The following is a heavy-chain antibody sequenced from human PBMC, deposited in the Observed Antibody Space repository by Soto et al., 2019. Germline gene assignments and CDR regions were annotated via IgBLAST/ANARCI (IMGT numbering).Heavy chain of an antibody. CDR2: ISWNSGSI. V-gene: IGHV3-9*01. Sequence: EVQLVESGGGLVQPGRSLRLSCAASGFTFDDYAMHWVRQAPGKGLEWVSGISWNSGSIGYADSVKGRFTISRDSAKNSLYLQMNSLRAEDTALYYCAKDKRAVAGTYFDYWGQGTLVTVSS. CDR3: AKDKRAVAGTYFDY. J-gene: IGHJ4*02. CDR1: GFTFDDYA. D-gene: IGHD6-19*01.